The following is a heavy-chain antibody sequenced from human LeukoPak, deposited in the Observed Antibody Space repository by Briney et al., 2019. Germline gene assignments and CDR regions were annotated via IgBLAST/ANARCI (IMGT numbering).Heavy chain of an antibody. CDR1: GFTFSDSA. CDR2: IRGSGDRT. V-gene: IGHV3-23*01. Sequence: QPGGSLRLSCAASGFTFSDSAVTWVRQAPGKGLEWVSGIRGSGDRTYFADSVKGRFTISRDNSKNTLYLQMKSLRAEDTAVYYCAKVKADYYGSGIYYNGMDVGGKGTTVTVPS. J-gene: IGHJ6*04. D-gene: IGHD3-10*01. CDR3: AKVKADYYGSGIYYNGMDV.